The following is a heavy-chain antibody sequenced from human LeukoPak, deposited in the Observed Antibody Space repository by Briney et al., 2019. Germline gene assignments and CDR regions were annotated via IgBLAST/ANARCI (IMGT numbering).Heavy chain of an antibody. V-gene: IGHV4-4*07. CDR1: GGSISSYY. Sequence: SETLSLTCTVSGGSISSYYWTWIRQPAGKGLEWIGRIYTSGSTNYNPSLKSRVTMSADTYKNQFSLTRSSVTAADTAVYYCAREAAVAGRGFDYWGQGTLVTVSS. D-gene: IGHD6-19*01. CDR3: AREAAVAGRGFDY. J-gene: IGHJ4*02. CDR2: IYTSGST.